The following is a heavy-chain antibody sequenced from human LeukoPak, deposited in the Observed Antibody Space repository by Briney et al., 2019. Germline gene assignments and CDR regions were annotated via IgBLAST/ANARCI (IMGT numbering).Heavy chain of an antibody. Sequence: GGSLRLSCAASGFTFSSYGMHWVRQAPGKGLEWVAVIWYDGSNKYYADSVKGRFTISRDNSKNTLYLQMNSLRAEDTAVYYCARETVSPHSSSFDYCGQGTLVTVSS. CDR1: GFTFSSYG. V-gene: IGHV3-33*01. CDR2: IWYDGSNK. CDR3: ARETVSPHSSSFDY. D-gene: IGHD6-6*01. J-gene: IGHJ4*02.